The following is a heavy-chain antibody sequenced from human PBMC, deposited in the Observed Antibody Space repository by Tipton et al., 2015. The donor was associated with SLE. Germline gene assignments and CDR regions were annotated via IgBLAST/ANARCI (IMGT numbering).Heavy chain of an antibody. CDR1: GYSITSGDY. D-gene: IGHD6-13*01. V-gene: IGHV4-38-2*02. Sequence: TLPLTCAVSGYSITSGDYWGWIRQPPGKGLEGVGSLYHRGSTYYNPSLKSRVTISTDTSKNEIYLKLTSVTATDTAVYFCARDPYDSTWRNGWFDPWGQGTLVSVSS. J-gene: IGHJ5*02. CDR3: ARDPYDSTWRNGWFDP. CDR2: LYHRGST.